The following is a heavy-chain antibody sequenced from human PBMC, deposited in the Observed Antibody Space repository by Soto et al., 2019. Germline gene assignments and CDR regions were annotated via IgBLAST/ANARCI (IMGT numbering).Heavy chain of an antibody. D-gene: IGHD7-27*01. J-gene: IGHJ4*02. Sequence: GGSLRLSCAASGFTFSSYAMSWVRQAPGKGLEWVSAISGSGGSTYYADSMKGRFTISRANSKNTLYLQMNSLRAEDTAVYYCAKGGLSGDRKDVWGQGTLVTVSS. CDR3: AKGGLSGDRKDV. V-gene: IGHV3-23*01. CDR1: GFTFSSYA. CDR2: ISGSGGST.